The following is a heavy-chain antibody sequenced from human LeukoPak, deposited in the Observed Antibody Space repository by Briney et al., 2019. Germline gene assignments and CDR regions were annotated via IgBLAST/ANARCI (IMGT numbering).Heavy chain of an antibody. V-gene: IGHV1-69*13. D-gene: IGHD1-1*01. Sequence: SVKVSCKASGGTFNSYAISWVRQAPGQGLEWMGGIIPIFGTANYAQKFQGRVTITADESTSTAYMELSSLRSEDTAVYYCARDPVQLERAGYFDYWGQGTLVTVSS. CDR2: IIPIFGTA. J-gene: IGHJ4*02. CDR1: GGTFNSYA. CDR3: ARDPVQLERAGYFDY.